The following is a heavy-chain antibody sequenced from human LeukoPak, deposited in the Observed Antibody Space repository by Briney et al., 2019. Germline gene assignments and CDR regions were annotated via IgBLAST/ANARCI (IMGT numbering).Heavy chain of an antibody. CDR1: GFTFSTYA. V-gene: IGHV3-23*01. J-gene: IGHJ4*02. CDR3: ARDSGSYLQPTDY. D-gene: IGHD1-26*01. CDR2: ITGNGGRT. Sequence: GGSLRLSCAASGFTFSTYAMTWVRQAPGKGLEWISSITGNGGRTYYADVVKGRFTISRDNSKNTLYLQMNSLRAEDTAVYHCARDSGSYLQPTDYWGQGTLVTVSS.